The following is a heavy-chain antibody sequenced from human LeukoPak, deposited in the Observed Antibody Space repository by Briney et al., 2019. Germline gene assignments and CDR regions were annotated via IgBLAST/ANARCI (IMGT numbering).Heavy chain of an antibody. CDR3: ARGPLLEWLNTFDY. D-gene: IGHD3-3*01. CDR1: GFTISSYS. V-gene: IGHV3-21*01. CDR2: ISSSSSYI. Sequence: GGSLRLSCAASGFTISSYSMNWVRQAPGKGLEWVSSISSSSSYIYYADSVKGRFTISRDNAKNSLYLQMNSLRAEDTAVYYCARGPLLEWLNTFDYWGQGTLVTVSS. J-gene: IGHJ4*02.